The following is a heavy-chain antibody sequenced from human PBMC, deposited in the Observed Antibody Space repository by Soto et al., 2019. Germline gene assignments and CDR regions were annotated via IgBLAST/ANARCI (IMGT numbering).Heavy chain of an antibody. J-gene: IGHJ3*01. CDR2: IYPGDSDT. D-gene: IGHD6-19*01. V-gene: IGHV5-51*01. CDR1: GYSFTSYW. CDR3: ARHPSSSGSHDDVDV. Sequence: GESLKISCKGSGYSFTSYWIGWVRQMPGKGLEWMGIIYPGDSDTRYSPAFEGQVAISADRSIRTAYVQWSSLKASDTAMYYCARHPSSSGSHDDVDVWGQGTMVTVPS.